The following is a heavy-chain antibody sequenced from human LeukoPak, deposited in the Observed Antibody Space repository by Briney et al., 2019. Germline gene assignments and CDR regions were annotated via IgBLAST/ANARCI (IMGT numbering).Heavy chain of an antibody. CDR2: ISGSGGST. CDR3: AKGRGRNRPHYYISV. Sequence: LPGGSLRLSCAASGFTFSGYAMNWVRQAPGKGLEWVSAISGSGGSTYYADSVKGRFTISRDNSKNTLYLQMDSLGAEDTALYFCAKGRGRNRPHYYISVWGRGASVTVSS. CDR1: GFTFSGYA. D-gene: IGHD1-14*01. J-gene: IGHJ6*03. V-gene: IGHV3-23*01.